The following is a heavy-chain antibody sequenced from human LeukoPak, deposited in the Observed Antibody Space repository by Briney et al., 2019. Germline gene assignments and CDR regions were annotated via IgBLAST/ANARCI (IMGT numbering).Heavy chain of an antibody. J-gene: IGHJ6*03. CDR3: ARRAPSDYDFWSGYYAQNYYYYYMDV. V-gene: IGHV4-59*01. CDR2: IYYSGST. CDR1: GGSISSYY. Sequence: SETLSLTCTVSGGSISSYYWSWIRQPPGRGLEWIGYIYYSGSTNYNPSLKSRVTISVDTSKNQFSLKLSSVTAADTAVYYCARRAPSDYDFWSGYYAQNYYYYYMDVWGKGTTVTVSS. D-gene: IGHD3-3*01.